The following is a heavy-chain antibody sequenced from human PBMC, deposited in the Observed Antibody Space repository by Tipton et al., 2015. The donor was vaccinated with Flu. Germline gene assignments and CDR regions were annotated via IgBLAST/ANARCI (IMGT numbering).Heavy chain of an antibody. CDR1: DGSISSGSYY. V-gene: IGHV4-61*02. Sequence: TLSLTCTVSDGSISSGSYYWSWIRQPAGKGLEWIGRIYTSGSTNYNPSLKSRVTISVDTSKNQFSLKLSSVTAADTAVYYCARGRAVAGFRGFDYWGQGTRVTVSS. D-gene: IGHD6-19*01. J-gene: IGHJ4*02. CDR3: ARGRAVAGFRGFDY. CDR2: IYTSGST.